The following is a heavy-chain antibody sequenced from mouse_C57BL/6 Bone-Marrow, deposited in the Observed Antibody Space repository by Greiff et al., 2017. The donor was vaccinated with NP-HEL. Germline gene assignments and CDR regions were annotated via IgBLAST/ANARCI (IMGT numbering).Heavy chain of an antibody. CDR3: ARDLRLGRYFDY. D-gene: IGHD4-1*01. CDR2: ISYDGSN. CDR1: GYSITSGYY. V-gene: IGHV3-6*01. Sequence: DVQLQESGPGLVKPSQSLSLTCSVTGYSITSGYYWTWIRQFPGNKLEWMGYISYDGSNNYNPSLKNRISITRDTSKNQFFLKLNSVTTEDTATYYCARDLRLGRYFDYWGQGTTLTVSS. J-gene: IGHJ2*01.